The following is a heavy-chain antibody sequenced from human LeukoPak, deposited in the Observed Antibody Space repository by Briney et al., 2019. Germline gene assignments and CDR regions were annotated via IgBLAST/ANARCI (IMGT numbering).Heavy chain of an antibody. J-gene: IGHJ4*02. CDR1: EFTFSTYE. Sequence: GGSLRLSCVASEFTFSTYEMNWVRQSTGKGLEWVSSTSGDGGATYYSNSVKGRFTISRDNSRNTLYLQMNSLRAEDTAVYYCAKDRPNYYGSNGHYYRRDGDYWGQGTLVTVSS. CDR3: AKDRPNYYGSNGHYYRRDGDY. CDR2: TSGDGGAT. D-gene: IGHD3-22*01. V-gene: IGHV3-23*01.